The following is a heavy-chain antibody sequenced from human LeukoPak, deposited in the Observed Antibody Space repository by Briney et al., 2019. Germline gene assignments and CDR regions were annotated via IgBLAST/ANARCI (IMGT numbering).Heavy chain of an antibody. CDR3: ARGRYCSATTCSGGDAFDI. CDR2: IYTRGST. D-gene: IGHD2-8*02. J-gene: IGHJ3*02. CDR1: GTSVSSYY. V-gene: IGHV4-4*07. Sequence: SETLSLTCTVSGTSVSSYYWSWIRQPAGRGLEWIGRIYTRGSTNYNPSLQSRASMSVDSSKSQFSLRLTSVTAADTAIYYCARGRYCSATTCSGGDAFDIWGQGTVVTVSS.